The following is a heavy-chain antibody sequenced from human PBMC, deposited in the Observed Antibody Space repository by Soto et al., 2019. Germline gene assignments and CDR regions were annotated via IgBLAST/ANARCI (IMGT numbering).Heavy chain of an antibody. CDR3: TRWDGRCSGGSCFFDS. Sequence: EVQLVESGGGLVQSGGSLRLSCIASGFSLTQYWMSWVRQTPRKGLGWVAKINEDGTKRDYMESVEGRFTISRDNAKNSVSLQMNSLRADDTAVYFCTRWDGRCSGGSCFFDSWGQGTLVTVSS. J-gene: IGHJ4*02. V-gene: IGHV3-7*01. D-gene: IGHD2-15*01. CDR2: INEDGTKR. CDR1: GFSLTQYW.